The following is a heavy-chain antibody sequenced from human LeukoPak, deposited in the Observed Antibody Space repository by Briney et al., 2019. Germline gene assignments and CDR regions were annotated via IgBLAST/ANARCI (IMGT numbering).Heavy chain of an antibody. CDR1: GFTFEEYS. CDR3: GKDIEHYDFWNGYEY. V-gene: IGHV3-43*01. D-gene: IGHD3-3*01. CDR2: IRWDGGTR. Sequence: GGSLRLSCAASGFTFEEYSMQWVRRPPGKGLEWVAVIRWDGGTRYCADSVKGRFTISRDNREKSVYLQMNSLRTEDTAFYYCGKDIEHYDFWNGYEYRGQGTLVTVSS. J-gene: IGHJ4*02.